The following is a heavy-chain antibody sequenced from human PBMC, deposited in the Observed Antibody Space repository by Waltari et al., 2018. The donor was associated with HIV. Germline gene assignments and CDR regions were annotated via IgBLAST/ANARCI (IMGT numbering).Heavy chain of an antibody. D-gene: IGHD6-13*01. CDR1: GGSISSGSSY. J-gene: IGHJ5*02. V-gene: IGHV4-61*02. CDR3: ARERYGIAAAENWFDP. CDR2: SYTSGST. Sequence: QVQLQESGPGLVKPSQTLSLTCTVSGGSISSGSSYWSWIRTPAGKGLEWIGRSYTSGSTNYNPSLKSRVTISVDTSKNQFSLKLSSVTAADTAVYYCARERYGIAAAENWFDPWGQGTLVTVSS.